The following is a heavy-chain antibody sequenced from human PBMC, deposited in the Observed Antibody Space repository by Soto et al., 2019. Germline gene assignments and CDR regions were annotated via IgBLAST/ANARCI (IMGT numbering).Heavy chain of an antibody. CDR1: GFTFSSYA. D-gene: IGHD6-13*01. CDR3: AKGDSSSWTYFYYYYMDV. CDR2: ISGSGTAT. Sequence: GGSLRLSCAASGFTFSSYAMSWVRQAPGTGLEWVSGISGSGTATLYADSVKGRFTISRDNFRNTVFLQMSSLRAEDTAVYYCAKGDSSSWTYFYYYYMDVWGKGTTVTVSS. V-gene: IGHV3-23*01. J-gene: IGHJ6*03.